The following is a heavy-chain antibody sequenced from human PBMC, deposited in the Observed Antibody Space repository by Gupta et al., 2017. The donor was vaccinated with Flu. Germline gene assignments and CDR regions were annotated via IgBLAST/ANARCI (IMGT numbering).Heavy chain of an antibody. V-gene: IGHV4-4*02. Sequence: GKPSGTLSLTCAVSGGSISSSNWWSWVRQPPGKGLEWIGEIYHSGSTNYNPSLKSRVTISVDKSKNQFSLKLSSVTAADTAVYYCARVRHMAGPTGGYFQHWCHCTLVTVSA. CDR2: IYHSGST. J-gene: IGHJ1*01. CDR3: ARVRHMAGPTGGYFQH. CDR1: GGSISSSNW. D-gene: IGHD6-19*01.